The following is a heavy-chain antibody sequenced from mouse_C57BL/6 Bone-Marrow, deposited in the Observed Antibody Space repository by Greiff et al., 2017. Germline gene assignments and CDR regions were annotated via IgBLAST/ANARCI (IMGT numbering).Heavy chain of an antibody. CDR1: GFTFSDYG. Sequence: EVQLQQSGGGLVKPGGSLKLSCAASGFTFSDYGMHWVRQAPEKGLEWVAYISSGSSTIYYADTVKGRFTISRDNAKNTLFLQMTSLRSEDTAMYYCARGITGWFAYWGQGTLVTVSA. V-gene: IGHV5-17*01. CDR3: ARGITGWFAY. CDR2: ISSGSSTI. D-gene: IGHD1-1*01. J-gene: IGHJ3*01.